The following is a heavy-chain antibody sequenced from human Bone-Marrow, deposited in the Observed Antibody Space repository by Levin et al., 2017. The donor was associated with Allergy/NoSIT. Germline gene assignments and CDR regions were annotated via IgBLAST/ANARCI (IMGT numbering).Heavy chain of an antibody. CDR3: AKLHVHSNSAFEV. CDR1: GRSVGSDSNY. V-gene: IGHV4-61*01. D-gene: IGHD2-2*01. J-gene: IGHJ3*01. Sequence: SETLSLTCTVSGRSVGSDSNYWSWIRQPPGRGLEWIGYVYYTGFTNYNPSLERRATTSVVASKNQISLNLISATAAATDVYYCAKLHVHSNSAFEVWGPGTMVTVSA. CDR2: VYYTGFT.